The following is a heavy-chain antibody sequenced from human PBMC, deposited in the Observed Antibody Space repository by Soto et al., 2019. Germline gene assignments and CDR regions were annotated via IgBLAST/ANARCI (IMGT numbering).Heavy chain of an antibody. V-gene: IGHV1-2*02. D-gene: IGHD5-18*01. Sequence: ASVKVSCKASGYTFTGYYMHWVRQAPGQGLEWMGWINPNSGGTNYAQKFQGRVTMTRDTSISTAYMELSRLRSDDTAVYYCARDTRILLWHRTYYYYYGMDVWGQGTTVTVSS. CDR1: GYTFTGYY. J-gene: IGHJ6*02. CDR3: ARDTRILLWHRTYYYYYGMDV. CDR2: INPNSGGT.